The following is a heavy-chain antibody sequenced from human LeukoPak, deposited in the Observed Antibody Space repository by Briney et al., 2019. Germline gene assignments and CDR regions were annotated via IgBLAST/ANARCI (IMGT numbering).Heavy chain of an antibody. V-gene: IGHV3-21*01. Sequence: GGSLRLSCAASGFTFSSYSMNWVRQSPGKGLEWVSSISSSSSYIYYADSVKGRFTISRDNAKNSLYLQMNSLRAEDTAVYYCARDSSSLVPLDYWGQGTLVTVSS. CDR3: ARDSSSLVPLDY. CDR2: ISSSSSYI. D-gene: IGHD6-13*01. J-gene: IGHJ4*02. CDR1: GFTFSSYS.